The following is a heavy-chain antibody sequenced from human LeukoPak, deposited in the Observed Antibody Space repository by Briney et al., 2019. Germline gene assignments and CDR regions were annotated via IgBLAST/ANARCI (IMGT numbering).Heavy chain of an antibody. CDR3: VAEDYGTGSYYKSAF. V-gene: IGHV4-39*01. CDR1: SGSIGSDALY. D-gene: IGHD3-10*01. CDR2: VHYTGSYSGTT. Sequence: SETLSLTCTVSSGSIGSDALYWGWIRQSPGKGLQWIGRVHYTGSYSGTTYYNPSLESRVTVSTDRSKTLCSLKLTSVTAADTAVYYCVAEDYGTGSYYKSAFWGKGALVTVSS. J-gene: IGHJ4*02.